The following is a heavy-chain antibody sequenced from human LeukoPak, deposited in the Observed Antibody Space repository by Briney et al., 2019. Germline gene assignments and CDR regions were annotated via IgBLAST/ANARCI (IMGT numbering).Heavy chain of an antibody. Sequence: SETRSLTCTVSGGSISSSSYYWGWIRQPPGKGLEWIGSIYYSGSTYYNPSLKSRVTISVDTSKNQFSLKLSSVTAADTVVYYCKSGVVPAAISYYYYMDVWGKGTTVTVSS. V-gene: IGHV4-39*07. CDR3: KSGVVPAAISYYYYMDV. CDR1: GGSISSSSYY. D-gene: IGHD2-2*02. CDR2: IYYSGST. J-gene: IGHJ6*03.